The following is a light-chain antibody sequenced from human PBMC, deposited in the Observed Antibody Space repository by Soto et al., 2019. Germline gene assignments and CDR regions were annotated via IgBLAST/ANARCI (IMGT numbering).Light chain of an antibody. CDR3: QQRSNWPPVIT. CDR2: DAS. V-gene: IGKV3-11*01. CDR1: QSFSSY. Sequence: EIVLTQSPATLSLSPGERANLSCRASQSFSSYLAWYQQKPGQAPRLLIYDASKRATGIPARFSGRGSGTDFTLTISSLEPEDFAVYYCQQRSNWPPVITFGQGTRLEIK. J-gene: IGKJ5*01.